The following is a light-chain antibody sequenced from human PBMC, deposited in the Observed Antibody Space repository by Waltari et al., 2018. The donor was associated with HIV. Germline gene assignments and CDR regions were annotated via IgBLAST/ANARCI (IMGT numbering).Light chain of an antibody. CDR1: QSISSY. CDR2: DAS. V-gene: IGKV3-11*01. J-gene: IGKJ5*01. Sequence: EIVLTQSPATLSLSPGERATLSCRASQSISSYLACYQQKPGQAPRLLIYDASNRATGIPARFSGSGSGADFTLTISSLEPEDFAVYYCQQRSYSITFGQGTRLEIK. CDR3: QQRSYSIT.